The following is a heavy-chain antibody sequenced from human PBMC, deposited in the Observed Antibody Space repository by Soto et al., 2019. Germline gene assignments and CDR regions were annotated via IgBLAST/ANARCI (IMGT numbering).Heavy chain of an antibody. CDR2: IWYDGSNK. CDR3: ARDVGKKGLDY. CDR1: GFTFSSYG. J-gene: IGHJ4*02. V-gene: IGHV3-33*01. Sequence: QVQLVESGGGVAQPGRSLRLSCAASGFTFSSYGMHWVRQAPGKGLEWVAVIWYDGSNKYYADSVKGRFTISRDNSKNTLYLQMNSLRAEDTAVYYCARDVGKKGLDYWGQGTLVTVSS. D-gene: IGHD7-27*01.